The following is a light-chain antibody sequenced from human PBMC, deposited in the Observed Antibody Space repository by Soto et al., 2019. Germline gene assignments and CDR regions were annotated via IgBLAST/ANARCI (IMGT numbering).Light chain of an antibody. CDR2: DAS. CDR3: QQYNTYST. CDR1: QNSRNL. Sequence: RMSQSTSTLSASVGDSVSITCRASQNSRNLLAWYQQKPGKAPNPLIYDASSLKSGVPSRFSGSGSGTEFTLTISSLQPDDFATYYCQQYNTYSTFGQATRLE. J-gene: IGKJ5*01. V-gene: IGKV1-5*01.